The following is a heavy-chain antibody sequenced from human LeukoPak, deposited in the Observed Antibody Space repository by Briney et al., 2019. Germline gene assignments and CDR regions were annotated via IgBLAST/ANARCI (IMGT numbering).Heavy chain of an antibody. CDR1: GFTVSSNY. J-gene: IGHJ4*02. Sequence: GGSLRLSCAVSGFTVSSNYMSWVRQAPGRRLEWVSVIYSGGTTYYADSVKGRFTISRDNSKNTVYLQMNSLRAEDTAVYYCARGSRGSYFDSWGQGTLVTVSS. CDR3: ARGSRGSYFDS. D-gene: IGHD6-13*01. V-gene: IGHV3-53*01. CDR2: IYSGGTT.